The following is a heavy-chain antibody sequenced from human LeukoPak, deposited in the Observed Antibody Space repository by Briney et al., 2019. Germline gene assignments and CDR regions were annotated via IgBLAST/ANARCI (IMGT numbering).Heavy chain of an antibody. Sequence: ASVKVSCKASGYTFTSYGISWVRQAPGQGLEWMGWISPYNGNTNYAQKLQGRVTMTTNKSTITAYMELRSLRSDDTAVYYCARAVDSSGYYPHNWFDHWGQGTLVTVSS. J-gene: IGHJ5*02. D-gene: IGHD3-22*01. CDR3: ARAVDSSGYYPHNWFDH. CDR2: ISPYNGNT. V-gene: IGHV1-18*01. CDR1: GYTFTSYG.